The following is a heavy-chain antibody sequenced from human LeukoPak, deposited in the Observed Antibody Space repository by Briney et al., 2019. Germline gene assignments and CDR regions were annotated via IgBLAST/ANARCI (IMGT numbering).Heavy chain of an antibody. CDR3: AKYFASGSYYKLPH. V-gene: IGHV3-30*04. D-gene: IGHD3-10*01. CDR1: GFTFSSYA. CDR2: ISYDGSNK. Sequence: AGRSLRLSCAASGFTFSSYAMHWVRQAPGKGLEGVAVISYDGSNKYYADSVKGRFTISRDNSKNTLYLQMNSLRAEDTAVYYCAKYFASGSYYKLPHWGQGTLVTVSS. J-gene: IGHJ1*01.